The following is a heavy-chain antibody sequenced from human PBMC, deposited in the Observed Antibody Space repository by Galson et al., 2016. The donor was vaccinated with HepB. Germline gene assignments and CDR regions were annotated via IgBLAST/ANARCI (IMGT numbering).Heavy chain of an antibody. J-gene: IGHJ4*02. Sequence: SETLSLTCTVSGGSISNTIYYWGWIRQPPGKGLEWIASVSYGGSPYYAPSLKSRGTISADMPNTHFFLHLFSVTAADTAVYYCARHHHNPPFDYWGQGPLGTVSS. CDR3: ARHHHNPPFDY. CDR2: VSYGGSP. D-gene: IGHD1-1*01. V-gene: IGHV4-39*02. CDR1: GGSISNTIYY.